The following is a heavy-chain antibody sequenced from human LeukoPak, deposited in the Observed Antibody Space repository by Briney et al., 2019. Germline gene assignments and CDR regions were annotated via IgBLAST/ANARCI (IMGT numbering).Heavy chain of an antibody. J-gene: IGHJ6*03. CDR1: GYSISSGYY. CDR3: ARDLSYYYYYMDV. V-gene: IGHV4-38-2*02. CDR2: IYHSGST. Sequence: SETLSLTCTVSGYSISSGYYWGWIRQPPGKGLEWIGSIYHSGSTYYTPSLKSRVTISVDTSKNQFSLKLSSVTAADTAVYYCARDLSYYYYYMDVWGKGTTVTVSS.